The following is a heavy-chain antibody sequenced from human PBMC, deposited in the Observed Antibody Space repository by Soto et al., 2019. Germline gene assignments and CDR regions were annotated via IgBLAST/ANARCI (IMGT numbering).Heavy chain of an antibody. CDR2: IYYSGST. CDR1: GCPISSRTYY. J-gene: IGHJ4*02. Sequence: SETLSLTCAFSGCPISSRTYYLSWIRQPPGKGLEWIGYIYYSGSTYYNPSLKSRVTISVDTSKNQFSLKLSSVTAADTAVYYCARGPPLGYWGQGTLVTVSS. CDR3: ARGPPLGY. V-gene: IGHV4-31*11.